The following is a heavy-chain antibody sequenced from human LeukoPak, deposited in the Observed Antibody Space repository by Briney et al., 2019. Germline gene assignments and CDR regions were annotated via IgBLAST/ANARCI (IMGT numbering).Heavy chain of an antibody. CDR1: GFTLSIHA. CDR3: ARHISVYSC. J-gene: IGHJ4*02. Sequence: GGSLRLSCAASGFTLSIHAMIWVRQAPGKGLEWVSLISGSGGSTYYADSVKGRFTISRDNSKNTLYLQMNSLRAEDTTVYYSARHISVYSCCGQGTLVTVSS. D-gene: IGHD5/OR15-5a*01. CDR2: ISGSGGST. V-gene: IGHV3-23*01.